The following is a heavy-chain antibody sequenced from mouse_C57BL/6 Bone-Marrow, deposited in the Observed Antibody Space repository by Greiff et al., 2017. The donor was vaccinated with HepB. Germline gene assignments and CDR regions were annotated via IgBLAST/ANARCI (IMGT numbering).Heavy chain of an antibody. V-gene: IGHV1-55*01. CDR3: ARGGGYPYYFDY. J-gene: IGHJ2*01. CDR1: GYTFTSYW. D-gene: IGHD2-2*01. Sequence: VQLQQPGAELVKPGASVKMSCKASGYTFTSYWITWVKQRPGQGLEWIGDIYPGSGSTNYNEKFKSKATLTVDTSSSTAYMQLSSLTSEDSAVYYCARGGGYPYYFDYWGQGTTLTVSS. CDR2: IYPGSGST.